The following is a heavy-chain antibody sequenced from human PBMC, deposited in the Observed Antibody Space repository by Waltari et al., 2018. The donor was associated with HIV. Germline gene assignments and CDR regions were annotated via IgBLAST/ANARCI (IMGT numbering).Heavy chain of an antibody. Sequence: QVQLQESGPGLVKPSQTLSLTCTVSGGPISSGDCYWSWIRQPPGKGLEWIGYIYYSGSTYYNPSLKSRVTISVDTSKNQFSLKLSSVTAADTAVYYCARYPKSRYYFDYWGQGTLVTVSS. V-gene: IGHV4-30-4*01. CDR3: ARYPKSRYYFDY. CDR2: IYYSGST. J-gene: IGHJ4*02. CDR1: GGPISSGDCY.